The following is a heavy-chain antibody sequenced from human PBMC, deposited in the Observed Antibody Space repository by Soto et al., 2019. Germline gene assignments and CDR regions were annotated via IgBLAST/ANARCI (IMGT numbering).Heavy chain of an antibody. CDR2: MNPQTGNT. D-gene: IGHD6-6*01. CDR1: GYTFTRYD. V-gene: IGHV1-8*01. CDR3: ARLSEESSSSNYYYFYMDV. Sequence: GASVKVSCKASGYTFTRYDITWVRQATGQGLEWMGWMNPQTGNTAYAEKFQGRVTMTRNTSINTAYMELSGLRSEDTAVYYCARLSEESSSSNYYYFYMDVWGKGSTVTVSS. J-gene: IGHJ6*03.